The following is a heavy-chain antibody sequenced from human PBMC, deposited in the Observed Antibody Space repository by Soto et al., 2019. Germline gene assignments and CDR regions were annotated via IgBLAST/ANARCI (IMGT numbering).Heavy chain of an antibody. Sequence: EVQLVESGGGVLRPGGSLRLSCAASGFIFDDYGMSWARQAPGKGLEWVSGVNWNGGSTGYADSVKGRFTISSDNAKNFLFLQMNSLRVEDTAFYYCVRGASLNFDYWGQGTLLTVSS. CDR3: VRGASLNFDY. CDR2: VNWNGGST. V-gene: IGHV3-20*04. J-gene: IGHJ4*02. CDR1: GFIFDDYG. D-gene: IGHD1-26*01.